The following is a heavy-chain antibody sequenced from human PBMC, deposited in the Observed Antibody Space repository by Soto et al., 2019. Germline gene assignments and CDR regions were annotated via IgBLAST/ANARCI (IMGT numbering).Heavy chain of an antibody. V-gene: IGHV3-48*02. CDR3: ARRYGDYEGDDY. CDR2: IGSSVPTI. D-gene: IGHD4-17*01. Sequence: GGSLRLSCAASGFTFSAYSLNWVRQAPGKGLEWVSYIGSSVPTIYYADSVRGRFTTSRDNARNSLYLQMNSLRDDDTAVYYCARRYGDYEGDDYLGQGTLVTVS. CDR1: GFTFSAYS. J-gene: IGHJ4*02.